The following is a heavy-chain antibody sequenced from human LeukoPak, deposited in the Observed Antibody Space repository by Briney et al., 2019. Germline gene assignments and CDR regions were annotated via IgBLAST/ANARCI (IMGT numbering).Heavy chain of an antibody. CDR2: IYYSGST. Sequence: SETLSLTCTVSGGSLSSSSYYWGWIRQPPGKGLEWIGSIYYSGSTYYNPSLKSRVTISVDTSKNQFSLKLSSVTAADTAVYYCARQAALPITIIVVVIDSLDYWGQGTLVTVSS. V-gene: IGHV4-39*01. CDR3: ARQAALPITIIVVVIDSLDY. J-gene: IGHJ4*02. CDR1: GGSLSSSSYY. D-gene: IGHD3-22*01.